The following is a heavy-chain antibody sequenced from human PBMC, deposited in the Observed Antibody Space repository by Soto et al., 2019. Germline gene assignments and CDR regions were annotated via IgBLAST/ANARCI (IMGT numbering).Heavy chain of an antibody. Sequence: GGSLRLSCAASGFTFDDYAMHWVRQVPGKGLEWVSAISRSSGSTYYADSVKGRFTISRDNSKNTLYLQMNSLRAEDTAVYYCAKDNIAARSYYYGMDVWGQGTTVTVSS. V-gene: IGHV3-23*01. CDR2: ISRSSGST. D-gene: IGHD6-6*01. CDR1: GFTFDDYA. CDR3: AKDNIAARSYYYGMDV. J-gene: IGHJ6*02.